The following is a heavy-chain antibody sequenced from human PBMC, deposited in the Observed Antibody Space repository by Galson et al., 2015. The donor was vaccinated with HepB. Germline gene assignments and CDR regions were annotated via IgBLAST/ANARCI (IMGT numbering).Heavy chain of an antibody. CDR3: AKQIFGVLTDGMDV. V-gene: IGHV3-23*01. CDR2: FSGSTDST. Sequence: SLRLSCAASGFTFSTYAMSWVRQAPGKGLDWVSGFSGSTDSTYYAGSVKGRFTISREDSKSTLYLQMNSLRAEDTAIYYCAKQIFGVLTDGMDVWGQGTTVTVSS. D-gene: IGHD3-3*01. J-gene: IGHJ6*02. CDR1: GFTFSTYA.